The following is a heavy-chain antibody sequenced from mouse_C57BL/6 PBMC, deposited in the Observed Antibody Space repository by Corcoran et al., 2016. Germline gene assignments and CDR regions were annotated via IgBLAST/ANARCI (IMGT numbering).Heavy chain of an antibody. J-gene: IGHJ3*01. CDR1: GYTFTDYY. Sequence: EVQLQQSGPELVKPGASVKISCKASGYTFTDYYMNWVKQSHGKSLEWIGDINPNNGGTSYNQKFKGKATLTVDKSSSTAYMELRSLTSEDSAVYYCATGITTVVAPAYWGQGTLVTVSA. CDR3: ATGITTVVAPAY. D-gene: IGHD1-1*01. CDR2: INPNNGGT. V-gene: IGHV1-26*01.